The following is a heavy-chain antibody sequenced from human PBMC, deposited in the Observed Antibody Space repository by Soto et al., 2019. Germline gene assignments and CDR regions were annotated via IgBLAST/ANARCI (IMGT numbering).Heavy chain of an antibody. CDR1: GDSISTFY. Sequence: PSETLSLTCTVSGDSISTFYWGWMRQSPGKELEWIGYVYYTGSTNYNPSLKSRVTISVDRSKNQFSLKLTSANAADTAVYYCARGRTXRNYADDSSDYFYFSDYWGQGTQVTVSS. V-gene: IGHV4-59*01. CDR3: ARGRTXRNYADDSSDYFYFSDY. J-gene: IGHJ4*02. CDR2: VYYTGST. D-gene: IGHD3-22*01.